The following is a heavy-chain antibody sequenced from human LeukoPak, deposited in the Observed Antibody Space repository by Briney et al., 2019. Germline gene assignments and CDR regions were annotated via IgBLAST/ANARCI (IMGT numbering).Heavy chain of an antibody. V-gene: IGHV4-59*08. CDR3: ARQTGYFRY. CDR2: IYYSGST. Sequence: SETLSLTCTVSGGSISSDYWSWIRQPPGKGLEWIGHIYYSGSTNYNPSLKSRVTISVDTSKNQFSLELNSVTAADTAVYYCARQTGYFRYWGQDTLVAVSS. D-gene: IGHD3-10*01. J-gene: IGHJ1*01. CDR1: GGSISSDY.